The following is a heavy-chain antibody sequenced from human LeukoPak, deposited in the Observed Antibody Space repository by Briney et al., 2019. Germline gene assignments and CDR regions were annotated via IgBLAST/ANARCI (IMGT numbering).Heavy chain of an antibody. J-gene: IGHJ6*03. V-gene: IGHV3-7*01. Sequence: GGSLRLSCAASVFIFSSYWRSWVRQAPGKGLEGVAYIKEDGGEKSYGDSVKGRFTISRDNAKNALYLQMNTLRAEDTAVYYCGRDLVWFGEAKGYYNYMDVWGKGTTVTVSS. CDR1: VFIFSSYW. D-gene: IGHD3-10*01. CDR3: GRDLVWFGEAKGYYNYMDV. CDR2: IKEDGGEK.